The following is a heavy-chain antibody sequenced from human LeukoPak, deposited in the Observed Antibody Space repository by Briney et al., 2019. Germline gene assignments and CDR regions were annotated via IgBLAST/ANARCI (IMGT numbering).Heavy chain of an antibody. Sequence: GGPLRLSCAASGFTFSNYWMTWVRQAPGKGLEWVADIKQDGSEKLYVKSVRGRFTVSRDNAKMSLFLQLNSLRAEDTAVYYCARDNGVVHGVYYMDVWGKGTTVTVS. CDR2: IKQDGSEK. V-gene: IGHV3-7*01. J-gene: IGHJ6*03. D-gene: IGHD3-3*01. CDR1: GFTFSNYW. CDR3: ARDNGVVHGVYYMDV.